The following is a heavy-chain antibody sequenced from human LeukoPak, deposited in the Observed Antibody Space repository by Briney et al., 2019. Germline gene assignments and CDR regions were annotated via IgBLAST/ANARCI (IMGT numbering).Heavy chain of an antibody. CDR1: GFTFSSYS. CDR3: AGEGYGAAAGLYFDY. D-gene: IGHD6-13*01. CDR2: ISSSSSYI. Sequence: PGGSLRLSCAASGFTFSSYSMNWVRQAPGKGLEWVSSISSSSSYIYYADSVKGRFTISRDNAKNSLYLQMNSLRAEDTAVYYCAGEGYGAAAGLYFDYWGQGTLVTVSS. V-gene: IGHV3-21*01. J-gene: IGHJ4*02.